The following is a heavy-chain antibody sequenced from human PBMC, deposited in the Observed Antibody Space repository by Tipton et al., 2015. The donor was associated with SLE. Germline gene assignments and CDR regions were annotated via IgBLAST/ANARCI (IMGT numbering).Heavy chain of an antibody. V-gene: IGHV3-49*04. D-gene: IGHD3-10*01. J-gene: IGHJ4*02. CDR2: IRGQRYGATT. CDR1: GFTLANYA. Sequence: LRLSCTTSGFTLANYAMNWVRHTPGKGLEWVGFIRGQRYGATTEYAASVKGRFTISRDDSKNIAYLQMSSLKIEDTGVYYCTGDAYGHDYWGQGTLVTVSS. CDR3: TGDAYGHDY.